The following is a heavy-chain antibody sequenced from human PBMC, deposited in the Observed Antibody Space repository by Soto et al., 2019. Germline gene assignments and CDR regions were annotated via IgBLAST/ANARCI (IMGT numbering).Heavy chain of an antibody. CDR3: ARVSNYYDSSGRSPYYYYGMDV. D-gene: IGHD3-22*01. V-gene: IGHV4-59*01. CDR2: IYYSGST. CDR1: GGSISSYY. J-gene: IGHJ6*02. Sequence: SETLSLTCTVSGGSISSYYWSWIRQPPGKVLEWIGYIYYSGSTNYNPSLKSRVTISVDTSKNQFSLKLSSVTAADTAVYYCARVSNYYDSSGRSPYYYYGMDVWGQGTTVAVSS.